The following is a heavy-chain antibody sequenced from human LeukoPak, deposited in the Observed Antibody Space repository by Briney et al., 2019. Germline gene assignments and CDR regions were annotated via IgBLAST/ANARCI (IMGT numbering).Heavy chain of an antibody. D-gene: IGHD4-17*01. Sequence: GGSLRLSCAASGFTFSSYSMNWVRQAPGKGLEWVSSISSSSSHIYYADSVKGRFTISRDNAKNSLYLQMNSLRAEDTAVYYCARDRDDYGDSDYWGQGTLVTVSS. J-gene: IGHJ4*02. CDR1: GFTFSSYS. V-gene: IGHV3-21*01. CDR3: ARDRDDYGDSDY. CDR2: ISSSSSHI.